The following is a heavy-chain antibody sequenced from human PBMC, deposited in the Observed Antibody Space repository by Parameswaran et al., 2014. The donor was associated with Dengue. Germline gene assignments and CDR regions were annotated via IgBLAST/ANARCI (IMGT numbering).Heavy chain of an antibody. CDR3: EGDAAAGSGDF. V-gene: IGHV4-39*01. Sequence: VRQAPGKGLEWIGSIYSSGDTYYNPSLKTRVTISVDTSKNQFSLNLSSVTAADTAVYYCEGDAAAGSGDFWGQGTLVTVSS. D-gene: IGHD6-13*01. CDR2: IYSSGDT. J-gene: IGHJ4*02.